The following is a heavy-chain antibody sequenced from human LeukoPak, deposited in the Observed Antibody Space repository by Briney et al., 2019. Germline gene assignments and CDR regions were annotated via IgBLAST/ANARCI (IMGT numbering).Heavy chain of an antibody. D-gene: IGHD3-22*01. J-gene: IGHJ4*02. CDR1: GFTFSNYN. V-gene: IGHV3-21*01. Sequence: GGSLRLSCAASGFTFSNYNMNWVRQAPGKGLEWVSSISSSSSYIYYADSVKGRFTISRDNAKNSLYLQMNSLRAEDTAVYYCARAEYYDSSGYYRGGFDYWGQGTLVTVSS. CDR2: ISSSSSYI. CDR3: ARAEYYDSSGYYRGGFDY.